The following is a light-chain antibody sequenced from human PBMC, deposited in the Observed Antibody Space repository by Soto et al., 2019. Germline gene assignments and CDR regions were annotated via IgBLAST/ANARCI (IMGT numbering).Light chain of an antibody. Sequence: AIQMTQSPSSMSASVGDRVIITCRASQGIGKDLGWYQQKPGKAPKLLIYFASSLQSGVPSRFSGSGSGTDFTLTITSLQPEDFATYYCLQDYNFPLTFGGGTKVEIK. J-gene: IGKJ4*01. CDR2: FAS. CDR1: QGIGKD. CDR3: LQDYNFPLT. V-gene: IGKV1-6*01.